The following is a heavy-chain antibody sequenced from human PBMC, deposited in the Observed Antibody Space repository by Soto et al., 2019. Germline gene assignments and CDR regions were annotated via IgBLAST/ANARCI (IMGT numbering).Heavy chain of an antibody. CDR3: ARGDYGGNYDY. V-gene: IGHV4-30-4*01. CDR1: VVSISSGDYY. CDR2: IYYSGST. D-gene: IGHD4-17*01. J-gene: IGHJ4*02. Sequence: SETLSLTCTFSVVSISSGDYYCSWIRQPPGKGLEWIGYIYYSGSTYYNPSLKSRVTISVDTSKNQFSLKLSSVTAADTAVYYCARGDYGGNYDYWGQGTLVTVSS.